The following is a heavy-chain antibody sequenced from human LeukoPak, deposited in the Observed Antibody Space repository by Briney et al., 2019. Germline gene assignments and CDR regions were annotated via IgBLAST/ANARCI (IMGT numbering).Heavy chain of an antibody. V-gene: IGHV3-30*18. J-gene: IGHJ4*02. Sequence: GGSLRLSCAASGFTFRSFGMHWVRQAPGKGLEWVAVASYDGTNNYYADSVKGRFTISRDNSRNTLYLQMSSLRAEDTAVYYCVKRLHSGYYFDYWGQGTLVTVSS. CDR1: GFTFRSFG. CDR3: VKRLHSGYYFDY. D-gene: IGHD5-12*01. CDR2: ASYDGTNN.